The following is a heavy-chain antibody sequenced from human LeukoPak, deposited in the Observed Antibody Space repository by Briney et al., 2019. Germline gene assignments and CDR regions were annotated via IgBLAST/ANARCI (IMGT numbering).Heavy chain of an antibody. Sequence: PSETLSLTCTVSGYSISSGYYWGWIRQPPGKGLEWIGTIYHSGSSGSTYYNPSLKSRVSISVDTSKNQLSLRLSSVTAADTAMYYCARDWYDRGAFDIWGQGTVVTVSS. CDR2: IYHSGSSGST. D-gene: IGHD3-22*01. CDR3: ARDWYDRGAFDI. J-gene: IGHJ3*02. V-gene: IGHV4-38-2*02. CDR1: GYSISSGYY.